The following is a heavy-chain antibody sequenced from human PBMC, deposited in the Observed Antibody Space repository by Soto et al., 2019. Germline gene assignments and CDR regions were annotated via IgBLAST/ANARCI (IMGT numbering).Heavy chain of an antibody. CDR1: GFTFSSYA. J-gene: IGHJ4*02. D-gene: IGHD1-26*01. CDR3: ARGWELLPLDY. V-gene: IGHV3-30-3*01. CDR2: ISYDGSNK. Sequence: GGSLRLSCAASGFTFSSYAMHWVRQAPGKGLEWVAVISYDGSNKYYADSVKGRFTISRDNSKNTLYLQMNSLRAEDTAVYYCARGWELLPLDYWGQGTLVTVSS.